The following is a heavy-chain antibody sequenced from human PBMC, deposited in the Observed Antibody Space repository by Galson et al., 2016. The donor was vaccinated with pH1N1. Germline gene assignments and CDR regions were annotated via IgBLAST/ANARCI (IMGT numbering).Heavy chain of an antibody. Sequence: SVKVSCKASGYIFTSDYFHWVRQAPGQGLEWMGVIDPSNGGTAFAQKLQGLVTTTSDTSTSTAYMELRSLRADDTAVYFCATDHTSRPWGQGTLVTVSS. V-gene: IGHV1-46*04. CDR1: GYIFTSDY. J-gene: IGHJ5*02. D-gene: IGHD1-14*01. CDR2: IDPSNGGT. CDR3: ATDHTSRP.